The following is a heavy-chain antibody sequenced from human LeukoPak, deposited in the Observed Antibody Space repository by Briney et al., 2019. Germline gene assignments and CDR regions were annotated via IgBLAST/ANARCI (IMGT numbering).Heavy chain of an antibody. CDR1: GFPFSSYS. V-gene: IGHV3-21*01. CDR3: ARDLGPAMVRGVIVY. D-gene: IGHD3-10*01. CDR2: IISSSSYI. Sequence: GGSLRLSCAASGFPFSSYSMNWGRPAPGKGLEWVSSIISSSSYIYYSDSVKGRFTISRDNAKNSLYLQMNSLRAEDTAVYYCARDLGPAMVRGVIVYWGQGTLVTVSS. J-gene: IGHJ4*02.